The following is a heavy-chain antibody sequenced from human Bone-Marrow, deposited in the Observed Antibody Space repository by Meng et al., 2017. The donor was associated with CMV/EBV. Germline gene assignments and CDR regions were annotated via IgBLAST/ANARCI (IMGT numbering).Heavy chain of an antibody. CDR2: IYYSGST. D-gene: IGHD2-2*01. CDR3: ARHADVVVPATLFDY. V-gene: IGHV4-39*01. J-gene: IGHJ4*02. CDR1: GGSISSSSYY. Sequence: SETLSLTCTVSGGSISSSSYYWGWIRQPPGKGLEWIGSIYYSGSTYYNPSLKSRVTISVDTSKNQFSLKLSSVTAADTAGYYCARHADVVVPATLFDYWGQGTLVTVYS.